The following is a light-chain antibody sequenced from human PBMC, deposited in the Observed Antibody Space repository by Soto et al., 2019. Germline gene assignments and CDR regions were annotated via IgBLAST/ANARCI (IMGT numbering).Light chain of an antibody. J-gene: IGLJ3*02. CDR3: QSYDSSLTVV. Sequence: QSVLTQPPSVSGAPGQRVTISCTGSSSNIGAGYDVHWYQQLPGTAPKVVIHDNSNRPSGVPDRFSGSKSGTSASLAITGLQAEDEADYYCQSYDSSLTVVFGGGTKVTVL. V-gene: IGLV1-40*01. CDR2: DNS. CDR1: SSNIGAGYD.